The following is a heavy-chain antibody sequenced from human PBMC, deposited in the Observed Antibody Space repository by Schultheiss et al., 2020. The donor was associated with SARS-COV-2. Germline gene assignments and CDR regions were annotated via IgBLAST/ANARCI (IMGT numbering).Heavy chain of an antibody. D-gene: IGHD2-21*02. CDR3: ATLAGYCGRDCYSRFDY. V-gene: IGHV3-30*04. CDR1: GFTFSSYA. Sequence: GGSLRLSCAASGFTFSSYAMHWVRQAPGKGLEWVAVISYDGSHTFYADSVEGRFTISRDNSKNTLYLQMNGLRPEDTTRYYCATLAGYCGRDCYSRFDYWGQGTLVTVSS. J-gene: IGHJ4*02. CDR2: ISYDGSHT.